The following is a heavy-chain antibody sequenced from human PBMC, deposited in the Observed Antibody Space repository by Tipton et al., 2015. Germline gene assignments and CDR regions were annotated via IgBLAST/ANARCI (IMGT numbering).Heavy chain of an antibody. CDR3: ARHKDSGTYPMDC. CDR1: GGSISNDY. V-gene: IGHV4-59*01. Sequence: TLSLTCTVSGGSISNDYWTWIRQPPGKGLEWLGYIFDDGSISYNPSLKTRVTISRDTSKNQFSLKLSSVTAADTAFYYCARHKDSGTYPMDCWGQGTLVTVSS. CDR2: IFDDGSI. D-gene: IGHD3-10*01. J-gene: IGHJ4*02.